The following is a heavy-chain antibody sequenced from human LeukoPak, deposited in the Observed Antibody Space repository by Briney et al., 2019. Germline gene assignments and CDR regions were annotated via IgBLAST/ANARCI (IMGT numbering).Heavy chain of an antibody. CDR3: ARDAYCSGGNCYSWYSDL. D-gene: IGHD2-15*01. CDR2: IWYDESNQ. CDR1: GFTFSTYP. V-gene: IGHV3-30*04. J-gene: IGHJ2*01. Sequence: PGRSLRLSCAASGFTFSTYPMHWVRQAPGKGLGWVAVIWYDESNQYYADSVKGRFSISRDNSKNTLFLQMNSLRAEDTAVYFCARDAYCSGGNCYSWYSDLWGCGTLVTVSS.